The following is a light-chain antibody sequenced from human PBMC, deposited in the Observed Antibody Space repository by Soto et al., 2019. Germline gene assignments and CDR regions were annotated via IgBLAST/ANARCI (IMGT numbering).Light chain of an antibody. CDR2: GNS. V-gene: IGLV1-40*01. CDR1: SSNIGAVYD. J-gene: IGLJ3*02. Sequence: QTVLTQPPSVSGAPGQRVTISCTGSSSNIGAVYDVHWYQQLPGTAPKLLIYGNSNRPSGVPDRFSGSKSGTSASLAITGLQAEDEADYYCQSYDSSLSGWMFGGGTKLT. CDR3: QSYDSSLSGWM.